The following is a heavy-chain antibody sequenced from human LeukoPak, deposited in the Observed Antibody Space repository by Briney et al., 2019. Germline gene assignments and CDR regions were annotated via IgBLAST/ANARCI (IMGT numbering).Heavy chain of an antibody. CDR1: GFTFSSYS. CDR2: ISSSSSYI. CDR3: ARAPYYYDSSGYQSIDY. V-gene: IGHV3-21*01. Sequence: PGGSLRLSCAASGFTFSSYSMNWVRQAPGKGLEWVSSISSSSSYIYYADSVKGRFTISRDNAKNSLYLQMNSLRAEDTAVYYCARAPYYYDSSGYQSIDYWGRGTLVTVSS. J-gene: IGHJ4*02. D-gene: IGHD3-22*01.